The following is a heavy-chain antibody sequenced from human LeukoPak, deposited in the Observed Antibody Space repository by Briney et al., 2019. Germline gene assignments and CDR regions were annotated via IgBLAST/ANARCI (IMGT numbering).Heavy chain of an antibody. J-gene: IGHJ5*02. CDR1: GGSISSRSYY. D-gene: IGHD5-12*01. CDR2: IYYSGST. Sequence: SETLSLTCTVSGGSISSRSYYWSWIRQPPGTGLEWIGSIYYSGSTYYNPSLKSRVTISVDTSKNQFSLELTSVTAADTAVYYCAREARSGYEGFWSDPWGQGTVVTVSS. V-gene: IGHV4-39*07. CDR3: AREARSGYEGFWSDP.